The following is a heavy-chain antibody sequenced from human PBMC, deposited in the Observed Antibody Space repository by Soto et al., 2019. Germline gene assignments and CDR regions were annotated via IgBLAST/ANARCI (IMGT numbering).Heavy chain of an antibody. D-gene: IGHD2-8*01. CDR3: ARGWHCTNGVCSTEIDY. CDR2: ISYDGSNK. Sequence: QVQLVESGGGVVQPGRSLRLSCAASGFTFSSYAMHWVRQAPGKGLEWVAVISYDGSNKYYADSVKGRFTISRDNSKNXXYLQMNSLRAEDTAVYYCARGWHCTNGVCSTEIDYWGQGTLVTVSS. CDR1: GFTFSSYA. J-gene: IGHJ4*02. V-gene: IGHV3-30-3*01.